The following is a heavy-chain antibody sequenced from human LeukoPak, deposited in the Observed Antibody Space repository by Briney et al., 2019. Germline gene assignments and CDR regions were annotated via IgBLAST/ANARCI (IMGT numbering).Heavy chain of an antibody. V-gene: IGHV3-66*02. Sequence: PGGSLRLSCAASGFTVGSNYMSWVRQAPGKGLEWVSVIYSGGSTYYADSVKGRFTISRDNSKNTLYLQMNSLRAEDTAVYYCARDLTEGAFDIWGQGTMVTVSS. D-gene: IGHD4/OR15-4a*01. J-gene: IGHJ3*02. CDR3: ARDLTEGAFDI. CDR1: GFTVGSNY. CDR2: IYSGGST.